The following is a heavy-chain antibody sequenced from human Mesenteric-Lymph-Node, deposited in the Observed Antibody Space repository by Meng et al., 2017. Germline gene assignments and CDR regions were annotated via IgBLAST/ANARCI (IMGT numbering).Heavy chain of an antibody. D-gene: IGHD2-2*01. J-gene: IGHJ3*02. CDR2: IWYDGSNK. V-gene: IGHV3-33*01. CDR1: GFTFSSYG. Sequence: GESLKISCAASGFTFSSYGMHWVRQAPGKGLEWVAVIWYDGSNKYYADSVKGRFTISRDNSKNTLYLQMNSLRAEDTAVYYCARDSDPPYCSSTSCYAPGHFDIWGQGTMVTVS. CDR3: ARDSDPPYCSSTSCYAPGHFDI.